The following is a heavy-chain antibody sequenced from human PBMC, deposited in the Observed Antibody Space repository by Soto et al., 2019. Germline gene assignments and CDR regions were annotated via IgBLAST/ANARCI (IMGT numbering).Heavy chain of an antibody. CDR2: IIPFFGTA. J-gene: IGHJ4*02. Sequence: QVQLVQSGAEVKKTGSSVKVSCKTSGGTFSTFGISWVRQATGQGLEWMGGIIPFFGTAEYSQKFEDRITITAYESTNTVYMDLRSPTSEDTAIYDCARTAPMDAGDKYYYDFWGQGALVTVAS. V-gene: IGHV1-69*01. CDR1: GGTFSTFG. CDR3: ARTAPMDAGDKYYYDF. D-gene: IGHD2-21*02.